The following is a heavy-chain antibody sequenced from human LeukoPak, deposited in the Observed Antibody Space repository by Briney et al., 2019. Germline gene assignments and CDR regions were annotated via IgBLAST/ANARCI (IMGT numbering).Heavy chain of an antibody. J-gene: IGHJ4*02. V-gene: IGHV3-23*01. CDR3: AKSLTVGYSYTSEDY. D-gene: IGHD5-18*01. Sequence: GGSLRLSCAASGFTFSSYAMSWVRQAPGKGLEWVSAISGSGSSTYYADSVKGRFTISRDNSKNTLYLQMNSLRAEDTAVYYCAKSLTVGYSYTSEDYWGQGTLVTVSS. CDR1: GFTFSSYA. CDR2: ISGSGSST.